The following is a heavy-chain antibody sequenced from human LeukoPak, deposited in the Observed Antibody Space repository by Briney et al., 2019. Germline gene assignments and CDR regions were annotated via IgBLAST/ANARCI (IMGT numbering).Heavy chain of an antibody. V-gene: IGHV3-43*02. D-gene: IGHD3-3*01. CDR3: AKDHHYDFGFGGTWFDP. J-gene: IGHJ5*02. CDR1: GFTFDDYA. CDR2: ISGDGGST. Sequence: PGGSLRLSCAASGFTFDDYAMHWVRQAPGKGLEWVSLISGDGGSTYYADSVKGRFTISRDNSKNSLYLQMNSLRTEDTALYYCAKDHHYDFGFGGTWFDPWGQGTLVTVSS.